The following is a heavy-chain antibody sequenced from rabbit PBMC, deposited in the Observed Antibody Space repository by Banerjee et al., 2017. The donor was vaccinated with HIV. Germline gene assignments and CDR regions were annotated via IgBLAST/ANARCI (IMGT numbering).Heavy chain of an antibody. CDR2: IYTSSGST. D-gene: IGHD6-1*01. Sequence: QQQLEESGGGLVKPGGTLTLTCKASGVDFSGFYYMCWVRQAPGKGLELIACIYTSSGSTWYASWVNGRFTISRSTSLNTVDLKMTSLTVADTATYFCGRDRDGDAGYGSLALWGQGTLVTVS. V-gene: IGHV1S43*01. J-gene: IGHJ4*01. CDR3: GRDRDGDAGYGSLAL. CDR1: GVDFSGFYY.